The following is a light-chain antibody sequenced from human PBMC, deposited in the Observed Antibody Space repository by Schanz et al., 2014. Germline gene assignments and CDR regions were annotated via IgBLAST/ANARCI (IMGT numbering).Light chain of an antibody. CDR2: GAS. Sequence: EIVLTQSPATLSLSPGERVTLSCRASQSVSSYLAWYQQKPGQAPRLLIYGASTRATGIPANFSGSGSGTEFTLTISSLQSEDFAVYYCQQYSNWPSWTFGQGTKVEIK. V-gene: IGKV3-15*01. CDR1: QSVSSY. CDR3: QQYSNWPSWT. J-gene: IGKJ1*01.